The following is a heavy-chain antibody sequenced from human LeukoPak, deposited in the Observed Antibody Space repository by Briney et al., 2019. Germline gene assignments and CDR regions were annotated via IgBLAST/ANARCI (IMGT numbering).Heavy chain of an antibody. CDR1: GFTFSSYS. J-gene: IGHJ4*02. D-gene: IGHD3-10*01. Sequence: GRSLRLSCAASGFTFSSYSMTWVRQAPGQGLEWVSSISSSSSYIYYADSVKGRFTISRDNAKNSLYLQMNSLRAEDTAVYYCAREGRESPFDYWGQGTLVTVSS. CDR3: AREGRESPFDY. CDR2: ISSSSSYI. V-gene: IGHV3-21*01.